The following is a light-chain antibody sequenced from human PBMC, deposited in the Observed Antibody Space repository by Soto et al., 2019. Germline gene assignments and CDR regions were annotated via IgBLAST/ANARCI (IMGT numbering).Light chain of an antibody. CDR2: DVN. V-gene: IGLV2-14*01. Sequence: QSVLTQPASVSGSPGQSITISCTGTISDIGGYKFISWYQHHPGKAPKLVIYDVNNRPSGISYRFSGSKSGNTASLTISGLQAEDEADYYCASYTRTTTLVFGGGTKLTVL. CDR1: ISDIGGYKF. J-gene: IGLJ2*01. CDR3: ASYTRTTTLV.